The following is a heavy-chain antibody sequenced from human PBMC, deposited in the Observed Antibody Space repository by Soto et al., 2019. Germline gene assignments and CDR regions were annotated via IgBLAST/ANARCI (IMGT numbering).Heavy chain of an antibody. CDR2: ISSSSSTI. CDR1: GFTFSSYS. D-gene: IGHD5-12*01. Sequence: EVQLVESGGGLVQPGGSLRLSCAASGFTFSSYSMNWVRQAPGKGLEWVSYISSSSSTIYYADSVKGRFTISRDNAKNSRYPQMNSLRAEDTAVYYCARADSGYAHGYYYYGMDVWGQGTTVTVSS. CDR3: ARADSGYAHGYYYYGMDV. V-gene: IGHV3-48*01. J-gene: IGHJ6*02.